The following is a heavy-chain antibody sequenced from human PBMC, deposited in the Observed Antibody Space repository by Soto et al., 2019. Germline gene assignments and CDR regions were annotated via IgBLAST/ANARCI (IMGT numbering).Heavy chain of an antibody. Sequence: QVQLVESGGGLVKPGGSLRLSCAASGFTFSDYYMSWIRQAPGKGLEWVSYISSSGSTIYYADSVKGRFTISRDNAKNSLYRQMNSLRAEGTAVYYCARPLGGLEAYYYDSSGSRSWYFDLWGRGTLVTVSS. CDR3: ARPLGGLEAYYYDSSGSRSWYFDL. D-gene: IGHD3-22*01. V-gene: IGHV3-11*01. CDR2: ISSSGSTI. CDR1: GFTFSDYY. J-gene: IGHJ2*01.